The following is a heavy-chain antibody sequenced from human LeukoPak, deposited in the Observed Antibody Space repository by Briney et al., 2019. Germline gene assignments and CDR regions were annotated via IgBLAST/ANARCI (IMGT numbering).Heavy chain of an antibody. CDR2: IIDSGNSI. CDR3: AKDPIFSGSYGVFDY. Sequence: TGGSLRLSCAASGFTFSSCAMSWVRQAPGKGLEWVSTIIDSGNSIYYADSAEGRFTISRDNSKNTLYLQMNSLRAEDTAVYYCAKDPIFSGSYGVFDYWGLGTLVTVSS. CDR1: GFTFSSCA. V-gene: IGHV3-23*01. J-gene: IGHJ4*02. D-gene: IGHD1-26*01.